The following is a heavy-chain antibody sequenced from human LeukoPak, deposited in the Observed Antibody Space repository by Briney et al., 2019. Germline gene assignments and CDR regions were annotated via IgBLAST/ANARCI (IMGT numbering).Heavy chain of an antibody. CDR1: GFTFSSYS. V-gene: IGHV3-21*01. J-gene: IGHJ4*02. CDR2: ISSSSSYI. D-gene: IGHD3-10*01. Sequence: SGGSLRLSCAASGFTFSSYSMNWVRQAPGKGLEWVSSISSSSSYIYYADSVKGRFTISRDNAKNSLYLQINSLRAEDTAVYYCARGSGSYFDYWGQGTLVTVSS. CDR3: ARGSGSYFDY.